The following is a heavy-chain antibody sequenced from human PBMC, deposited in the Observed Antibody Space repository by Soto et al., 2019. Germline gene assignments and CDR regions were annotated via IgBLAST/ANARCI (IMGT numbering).Heavy chain of an antibody. Sequence: QVQLVESGGGVVQPGRSLRLSCAASGFTFSSYGMHWVRQAPGKGLEWVAVIWYDGSNKYYADSVKGRFTISRDNSKNTLYLQMNSLRAEDTAVYYGARDGVGIAVAGTFSGWFDPWGQGTLVTVSS. J-gene: IGHJ5*02. V-gene: IGHV3-33*01. CDR1: GFTFSSYG. CDR2: IWYDGSNK. CDR3: ARDGVGIAVAGTFSGWFDP. D-gene: IGHD6-19*01.